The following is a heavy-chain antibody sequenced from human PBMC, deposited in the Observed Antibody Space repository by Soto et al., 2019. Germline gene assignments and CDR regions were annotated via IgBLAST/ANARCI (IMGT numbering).Heavy chain of an antibody. D-gene: IGHD4-17*01. J-gene: IGHJ4*02. CDR2: ISSSSSTI. CDR1: GFTFSSYS. Sequence: GGSLRLSCAASGFTFSSYSMNWVRQAPGKGLEWVSYISSSSSTIYYADSVKGRFTISRDNAKNSLYLQMNSLRAEDTAVYYCARDADYGDYGFDYWGQGTLVTVSS. V-gene: IGHV3-48*01. CDR3: ARDADYGDYGFDY.